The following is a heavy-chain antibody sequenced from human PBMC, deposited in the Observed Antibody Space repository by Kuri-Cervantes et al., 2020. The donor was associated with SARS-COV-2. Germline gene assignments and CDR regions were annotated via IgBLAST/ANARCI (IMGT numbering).Heavy chain of an antibody. Sequence: SETLSLTCTASGGSISSYYWSWIRQPPGKGLEWIGYIYYSGSTNYNPSLKSRVTISVDTSKNQFSLKLSSVTAADTAVYYCARLGWYYYYGMDVWGQGTTVTVSS. J-gene: IGHJ6*02. CDR2: IYYSGST. CDR3: ARLGWYYYYGMDV. CDR1: GGSISSYY. V-gene: IGHV4-59*08.